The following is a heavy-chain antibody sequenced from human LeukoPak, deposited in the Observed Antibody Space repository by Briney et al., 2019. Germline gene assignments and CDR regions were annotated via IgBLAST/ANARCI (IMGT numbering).Heavy chain of an antibody. CDR3: AREGESYYYGSGSFLN. D-gene: IGHD3-10*01. V-gene: IGHV3-11*04. J-gene: IGHJ4*02. CDR2: ISSSGFTI. CDR1: GFSFSDYY. Sequence: GGSLRLSCAASGFSFSDYYMSWIRQAPGKGLEWISYISSSGFTIYYADSVKGRFTISRDNANNSLYLQINSLRAEDTAVYYCAREGESYYYGSGSFLNWGQGTLVTVSS.